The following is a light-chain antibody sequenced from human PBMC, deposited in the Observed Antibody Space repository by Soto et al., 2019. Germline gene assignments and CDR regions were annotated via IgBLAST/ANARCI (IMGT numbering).Light chain of an antibody. J-gene: IGKJ1*01. CDR1: QGIANY. CDR2: AAS. CDR3: QKYSTGPLK. V-gene: IGKV1-27*01. Sequence: DIQMTQSPSSLSASVGDRVTISCRASQGIANYLAWYQQKPWKVPELLLYAASTLHSGVPSRFSGTGSGTDSTLPISSPQPKDVANYYYQKYSTGPLKFGQGNKVEIQ.